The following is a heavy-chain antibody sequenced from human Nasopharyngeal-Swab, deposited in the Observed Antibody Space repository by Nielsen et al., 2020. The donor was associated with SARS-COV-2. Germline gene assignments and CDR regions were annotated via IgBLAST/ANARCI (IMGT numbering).Heavy chain of an antibody. CDR1: GFTFSSYW. Sequence: GGSLRLSCAASGFTFSSYWMSWVRHAPGKGLEWVATIKQDGSEKYYVDSVKGRFTISRDNAKNSLYLQMNSLRAEDTAVYYCARVTWIQLWLGYFDYWGQGTLVTVSS. CDR3: ARVTWIQLWLGYFDY. CDR2: IKQDGSEK. J-gene: IGHJ4*02. V-gene: IGHV3-7*04. D-gene: IGHD5-18*01.